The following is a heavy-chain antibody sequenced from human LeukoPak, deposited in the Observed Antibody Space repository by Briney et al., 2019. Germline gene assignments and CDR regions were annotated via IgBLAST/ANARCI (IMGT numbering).Heavy chain of an antibody. CDR2: IDSGSDVSST. CDR1: GFTFSSYW. CDR3: ARIYVSSGGGFGY. V-gene: IGHV3-74*03. D-gene: IGHD3-22*01. J-gene: IGHJ4*02. Sequence: GGPLRLSCAASGFTFSSYWMHWVRQAPGKGLVWVSRIDSGSDVSSTMYADSVKGRFTISRDNAKNTVYLQMNSLRAEDTAVYYCARIYVSSGGGFGYWGQGTLVTVSS.